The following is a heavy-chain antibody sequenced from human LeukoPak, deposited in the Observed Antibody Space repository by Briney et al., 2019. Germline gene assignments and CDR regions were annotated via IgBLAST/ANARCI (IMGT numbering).Heavy chain of an antibody. CDR2: ISNNGGYT. Sequence: PGGSLRLSCAASVFTFSSSSMSWVRQAPWKGLEWVSAISNNGGYTYYADSVQGRFTISRDNSKSTLCLQMNSLRAEDTAVYYCAKQLGYCSDGSCYFPYWGQGTLVTVSS. CDR1: VFTFSSSS. CDR3: AKQLGYCSDGSCYFPY. V-gene: IGHV3-23*01. J-gene: IGHJ4*02. D-gene: IGHD2-15*01.